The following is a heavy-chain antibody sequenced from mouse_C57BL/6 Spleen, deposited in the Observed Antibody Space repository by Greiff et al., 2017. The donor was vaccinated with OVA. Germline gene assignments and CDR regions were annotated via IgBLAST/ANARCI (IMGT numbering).Heavy chain of an antibody. V-gene: IGHV5-17*01. J-gene: IGHJ2*01. D-gene: IGHD1-1*01. CDR2: ISSGSSTI. Sequence: DVQLVESGGGLVKPGGSLKLSCAASGFTFSDYGMHWVRQAPEKGLEWVAYISSGSSTIYYADTVKGRFTISRDNAKNTLFLQMTSLRSEDTAMYYCASSYYYGSSHFDYWGQGTTLTVSS. CDR1: GFTFSDYG. CDR3: ASSYYYGSSHFDY.